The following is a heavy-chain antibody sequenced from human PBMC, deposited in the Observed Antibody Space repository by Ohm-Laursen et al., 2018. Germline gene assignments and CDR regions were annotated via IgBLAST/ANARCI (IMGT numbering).Heavy chain of an antibody. Sequence: SDTLSLTCAVSGYSISSGYYWSWIRQPPGKGLEWIGEINHSGSTNYNPSLKSRVTISVDTSKNQFSLKLSSVTAADTAVYYCARVEQYYGMDVWGQGTTVTVSS. CDR2: INHSGST. D-gene: IGHD6-13*01. V-gene: IGHV4-38-2*01. J-gene: IGHJ6*02. CDR1: GYSISSGYY. CDR3: ARVEQYYGMDV.